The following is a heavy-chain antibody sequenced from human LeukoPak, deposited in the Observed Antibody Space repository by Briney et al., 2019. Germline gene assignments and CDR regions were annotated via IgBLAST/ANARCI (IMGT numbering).Heavy chain of an antibody. D-gene: IGHD2-2*01. CDR2: IYSDESNK. Sequence: GESLRLSCAASGFTFSSYGMHWVRQAPGKGLEWVAIIYSDESNKYYADSVRGRFTISRDISQNTLFLQMNSLSAEDTAVYHCARVRGSTDWYVDYWGQGTLVTVSS. J-gene: IGHJ4*02. CDR1: GFTFSSYG. V-gene: IGHV3-33*01. CDR3: ARVRGSTDWYVDY.